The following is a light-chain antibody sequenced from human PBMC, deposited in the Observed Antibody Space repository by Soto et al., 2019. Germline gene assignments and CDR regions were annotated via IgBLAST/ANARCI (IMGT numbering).Light chain of an antibody. CDR3: QQSYSTLGTWT. V-gene: IGKV1-39*01. CDR1: HRITRD. J-gene: IGKJ1*01. Sequence: DIQMTQSPSSLSASVGDRVTVSCRASHRITRDLNWYQQKPGKAPRLLIYGVSRLQSGVPSRFSASGFGTDFTLTISSLQPEDFATYYCQQSYSTLGTWTFGQGTNVEIK. CDR2: GVS.